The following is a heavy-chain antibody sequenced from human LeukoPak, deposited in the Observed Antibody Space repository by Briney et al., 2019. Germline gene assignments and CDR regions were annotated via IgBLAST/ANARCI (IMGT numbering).Heavy chain of an antibody. D-gene: IGHD6-13*01. Sequence: SETLSLTCTVSGDSISNFYWSWIRQPAGKGLEWIGRIYTSGSTNYNPSLKSRVTMSVDTSKNQFSLTLSSVTAADTAVYYCARDVVAAPGTWDYWGQGTLVTVSS. CDR1: GDSISNFY. V-gene: IGHV4-4*07. J-gene: IGHJ4*02. CDR3: ARDVVAAPGTWDY. CDR2: IYTSGST.